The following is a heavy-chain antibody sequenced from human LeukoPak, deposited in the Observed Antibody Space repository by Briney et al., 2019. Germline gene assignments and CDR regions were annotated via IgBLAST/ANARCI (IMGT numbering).Heavy chain of an antibody. D-gene: IGHD3-9*01. CDR2: INPNSGGT. J-gene: IGHJ4*02. Sequence: ASVKVTCKASGYTFTGYYMHWVRQAPGQGLEWMGWINPNSGGTNYAQKFQGRVTMTRDTSISTAYMELSRLRSDDTAVYYCARGSRPVYNLLTGKRYFDYWGQGTLLTVSS. CDR1: GYTFTGYY. V-gene: IGHV1-2*02. CDR3: ARGSRPVYNLLTGKRYFDY.